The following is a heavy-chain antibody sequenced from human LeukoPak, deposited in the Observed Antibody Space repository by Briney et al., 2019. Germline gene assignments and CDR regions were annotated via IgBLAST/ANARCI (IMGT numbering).Heavy chain of an antibody. D-gene: IGHD6-13*01. Sequence: GGSLRLSCAASGFTFSSYAMHWVRQAPGKGLEWVSAISGSGGSTYYADSVKGRFTISRDNSKNTLYLQMNSLRAEDTAVYYCAKDPGYSSSWYYFDYWGQGTLVTVSS. V-gene: IGHV3-23*01. J-gene: IGHJ4*02. CDR2: ISGSGGST. CDR1: GFTFSSYA. CDR3: AKDPGYSSSWYYFDY.